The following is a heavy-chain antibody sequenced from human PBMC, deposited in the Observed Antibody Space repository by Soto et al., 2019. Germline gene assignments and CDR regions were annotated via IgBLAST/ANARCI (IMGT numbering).Heavy chain of an antibody. Sequence: GGSLRLSCAASGFTFSSYGMHWVRQAPGKGLEWVAVIWYDGSNKYYADSVKGRFTISRDNSKNTLYLQMNSLRAEDTAVYYCARDITMIVDRYYGMDVWGQGTTVTVSS. CDR2: IWYDGSNK. V-gene: IGHV3-33*01. CDR3: ARDITMIVDRYYGMDV. CDR1: GFTFSSYG. J-gene: IGHJ6*02. D-gene: IGHD3-22*01.